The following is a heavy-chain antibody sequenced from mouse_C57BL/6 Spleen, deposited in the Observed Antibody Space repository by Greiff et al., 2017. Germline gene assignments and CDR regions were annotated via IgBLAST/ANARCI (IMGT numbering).Heavy chain of an antibody. J-gene: IGHJ2*01. CDR3: ARGGRLRESDY. Sequence: QVHVKQPGAELVRPGSSVKLSCKASGYTFTSYWMDWVKQRPGQGLEWIGNIYPSDSETHYNQKFKDKATLTVDKSSSTAYMQLSSLTSEDSAVYYCARGGRLRESDYWGQGTTLTVSS. CDR2: IYPSDSET. CDR1: GYTFTSYW. D-gene: IGHD2-4*01. V-gene: IGHV1-61*01.